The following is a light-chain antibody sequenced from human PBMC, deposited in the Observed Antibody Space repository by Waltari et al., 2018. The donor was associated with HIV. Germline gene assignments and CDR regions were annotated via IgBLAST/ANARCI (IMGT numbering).Light chain of an antibody. V-gene: IGKV3-15*01. Sequence: EKVMTQSTATLSVSPGERATLSCSASKRGSSNLAWYQQKPGQAPRLLIYGSFTSATGIPARFSASGSGTEFTLTISSVPSEDVAVYYCQHYNNWAWTFGQGTKVATK. CDR3: QHYNNWAWT. CDR1: KRGSSN. J-gene: IGKJ1*01. CDR2: GSF.